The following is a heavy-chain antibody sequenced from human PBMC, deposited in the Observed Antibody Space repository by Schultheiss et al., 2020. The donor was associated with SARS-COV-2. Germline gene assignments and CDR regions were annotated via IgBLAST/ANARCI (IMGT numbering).Heavy chain of an antibody. Sequence: GGSLRLSCAASGFTVSSSFISWFRQAPGKGLQWVSIIRIDGTTQSADSVKGRFTISRDNSKNTLYLQMNSLRAEDTAVYYCAREVGYWGQGTLVTVSS. V-gene: IGHV3-53*05. J-gene: IGHJ4*02. CDR1: GFTVSSSF. CDR2: IRIDGTT. CDR3: AREVGY.